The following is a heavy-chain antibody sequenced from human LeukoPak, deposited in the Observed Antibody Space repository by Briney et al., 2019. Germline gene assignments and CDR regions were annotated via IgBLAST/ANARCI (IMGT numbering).Heavy chain of an antibody. D-gene: IGHD2-15*01. CDR1: GASISSFY. J-gene: IGHJ6*02. Sequence: SETLSLTCTVSGASISSFYWNWIRQSPGKGLEWIGYMYYSGTTNYNPSLKSRVTMSVDTSKNQFSLKLSSVTAADTAVYYCARGGFCSGGSCYGMDVWGQGTTVTVSS. CDR2: MYYSGTT. CDR3: ARGGFCSGGSCYGMDV. V-gene: IGHV4-59*01.